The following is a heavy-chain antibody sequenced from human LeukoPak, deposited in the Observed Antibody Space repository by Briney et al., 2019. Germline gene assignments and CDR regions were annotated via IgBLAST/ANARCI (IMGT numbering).Heavy chain of an antibody. D-gene: IGHD1-26*01. V-gene: IGHV3-15*01. CDR3: AREYSGSYQENPFDP. J-gene: IGHJ5*02. CDR2: IKSKTDGGTT. CDR1: GFTFSNAW. Sequence: KAGGSLRLSCAASGFTFSNAWMSWVRQAPGKGLEWVGRIKSKTDGGTTDYAAPVKGRFTISRDDSKNTLYLQMNSLKTEDTAVYYCAREYSGSYQENPFDPWGQGTLVTVSS.